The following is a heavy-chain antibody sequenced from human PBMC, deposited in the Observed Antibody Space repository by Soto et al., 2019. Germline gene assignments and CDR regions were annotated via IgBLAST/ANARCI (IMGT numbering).Heavy chain of an antibody. D-gene: IGHD3-3*01. CDR3: ARREGLRFLEWHYFDS. Sequence: QVQLVQSGAEVKKPGASVKVSCKASGYTFTGYYMHWVRQAPGQGLEWMGWINPNSGGTNYAQKFQGRVTMTRDTSISTAYMELSRLSSDDTAVYYCARREGLRFLEWHYFDSWGQGTLVTVSS. J-gene: IGHJ4*02. V-gene: IGHV1-2*02. CDR1: GYTFTGYY. CDR2: INPNSGGT.